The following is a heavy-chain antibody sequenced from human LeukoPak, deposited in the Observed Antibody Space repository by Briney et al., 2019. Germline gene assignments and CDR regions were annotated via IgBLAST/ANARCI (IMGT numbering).Heavy chain of an antibody. D-gene: IGHD3-22*01. Sequence: SQTLSLTCTVSGGSISSGNYYGIWIRQPPGKGLKWIGRIYTSGSTNYNPSLKSRVTVSIDTSKNQFSLKLSSVTAADTAVYYCARDLTTTPYNWFDPWGPGTLVTVSS. J-gene: IGHJ5*02. CDR2: IYTSGST. CDR3: ARDLTTTPYNWFDP. CDR1: GGSISSGNYY. V-gene: IGHV4-61*02.